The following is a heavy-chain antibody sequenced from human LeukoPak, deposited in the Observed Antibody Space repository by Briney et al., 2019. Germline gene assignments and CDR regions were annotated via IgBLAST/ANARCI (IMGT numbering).Heavy chain of an antibody. J-gene: IGHJ3*02. V-gene: IGHV3-21*06. CDR3: ARGRSITLLRGVAMSDGFDI. Sequence: GWSLRLSCEASGFTFSNYGMNWVRQAPGKGLEWVSFTDTSGNYIYYGDSVKGRFTISRDNARNLLFLQMNGLRAEDTAVYYCARGRSITLLRGVAMSDGFDIWGQGAMVAVSS. CDR2: TDTSGNYI. CDR1: GFTFSNYG. D-gene: IGHD3-10*01.